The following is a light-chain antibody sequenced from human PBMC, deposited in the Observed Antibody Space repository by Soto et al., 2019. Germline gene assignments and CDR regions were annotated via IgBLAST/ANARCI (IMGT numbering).Light chain of an antibody. J-gene: IGLJ3*02. V-gene: IGLV1-40*01. Sequence: QSVLTQPPSVSGAPGQRVTISCTGSSSNIGAGYDVHWYQQLPGTAPKLLIYGNSNRPSGVPDRFSGSKSGTSASLAITGLQAEDGADYYCQSYDSSLSGDWVFGGGTKVTVL. CDR1: SSNIGAGYD. CDR2: GNS. CDR3: QSYDSSLSGDWV.